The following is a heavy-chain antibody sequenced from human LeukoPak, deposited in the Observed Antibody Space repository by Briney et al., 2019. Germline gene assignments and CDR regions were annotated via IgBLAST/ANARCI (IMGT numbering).Heavy chain of an antibody. CDR2: ISGSGTIT. CDR1: EFIFKNYA. Sequence: GGSLRLSCAASEFIFKNYAMSWFRQAPGKRLEWVSAISGSGTITHYADSMKGRITISRDNSKNTVYLQINSLTVEDTAIYYCAKGNADGWYGPYWGQGTLVTVSS. CDR3: AKGNADGWYGPY. J-gene: IGHJ4*02. V-gene: IGHV3-23*01. D-gene: IGHD6-19*01.